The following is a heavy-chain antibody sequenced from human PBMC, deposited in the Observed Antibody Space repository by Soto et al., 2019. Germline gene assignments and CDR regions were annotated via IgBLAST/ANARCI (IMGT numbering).Heavy chain of an antibody. CDR3: ARDTGDGTFDF. D-gene: IGHD7-27*01. V-gene: IGHV1-3*01. J-gene: IGHJ4*02. CDR1: GYTFSSYA. Sequence: ASVKVSCKASGYTFSSYAMHWVRQAPGQRLEWLGWINAGYGNTKSSQKFQDRVTISRDTSASTAYMELTSLRSEDTAVYYCARDTGDGTFDFWGQGSLVTVSS. CDR2: INAGYGNT.